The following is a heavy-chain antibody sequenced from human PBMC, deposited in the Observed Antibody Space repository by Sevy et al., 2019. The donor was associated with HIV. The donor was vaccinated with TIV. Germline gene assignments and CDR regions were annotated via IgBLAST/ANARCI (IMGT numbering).Heavy chain of an antibody. Sequence: GGSLRLSCAAAGFTFSSYGMHWVRQAPGKGLEWVAVIWYDGSNKYYADSVKGRFTISKDNSNNRLYLQMNSLRAEDTAVYYCAKVESAAGWGFYYYYYMDVWGKGTTVTVSS. CDR3: AKVESAAGWGFYYYYYMDV. J-gene: IGHJ6*03. V-gene: IGHV3-33*06. D-gene: IGHD6-13*01. CDR1: GFTFSSYG. CDR2: IWYDGSNK.